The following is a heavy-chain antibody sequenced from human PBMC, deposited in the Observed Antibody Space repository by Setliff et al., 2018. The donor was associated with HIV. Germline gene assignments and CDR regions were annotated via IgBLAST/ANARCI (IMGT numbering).Heavy chain of an antibody. J-gene: IGHJ4*02. V-gene: IGHV3-21*04. D-gene: IGHD3-3*01. CDR3: AKTREINNFWSGIDY. CDR1: GFRVTDTY. Sequence: AGGSLRLSCEASGFRVTDTYMAWVRQAPGKGLEWVSSISSSSSYIYYADSVKGRFTISRDNAKNTLSLQMNSLRAEDTAVYYCAKTREINNFWSGIDYWGQGTLVTVSS. CDR2: ISSSSSYI.